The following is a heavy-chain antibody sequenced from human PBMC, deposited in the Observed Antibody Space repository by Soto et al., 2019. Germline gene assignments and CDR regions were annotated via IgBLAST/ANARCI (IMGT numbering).Heavy chain of an antibody. CDR2: IYYSGST. Sequence: PSETLSLTSTVSGGSISSSSYYWVWIRQPPGKGREWIGSIYYSGSTYYTPSLKKRVTISVDTSKNQFSLKLSSVTAADTAVYYCARREHIVATINWYFDLWGRGTLVTVSS. CDR3: ARREHIVATINWYFDL. D-gene: IGHD5-12*01. CDR1: GGSISSSSYY. J-gene: IGHJ2*01. V-gene: IGHV4-39*01.